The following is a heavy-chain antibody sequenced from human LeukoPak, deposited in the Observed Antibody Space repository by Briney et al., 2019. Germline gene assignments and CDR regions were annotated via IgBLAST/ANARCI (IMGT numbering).Heavy chain of an antibody. V-gene: IGHV4-59*01. CDR3: AIYAGSYPWFDP. D-gene: IGHD3-10*01. J-gene: IGHJ5*02. CDR2: IYYSGSA. Sequence: SETLSLTCTVSGGSISSYYWSWIRQPPGKGLEWIGYIYYSGSASYNPSLKSRVTISVDTSKNQFSLKLSSVTAADTALYYCAIYAGSYPWFDPWGQGTLVTVSS. CDR1: GGSISSYY.